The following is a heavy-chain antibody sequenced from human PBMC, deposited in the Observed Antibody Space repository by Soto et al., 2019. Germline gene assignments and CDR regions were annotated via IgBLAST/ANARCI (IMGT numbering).Heavy chain of an antibody. V-gene: IGHV4-39*01. J-gene: IGHJ4*02. CDR2: IYYSGST. CDR1: GGSISSSSYY. D-gene: IGHD7-27*01. CDR3: ARRTGDSPYFDY. Sequence: QLQLQESGPGLVKPSETLSLTCTVSGGSISSSSYYWGWIRQPPGKGLEWIGSIYYSGSTYYNPSLKSRVTISVDTSKNQCSLKLSSVTAADTAVYYCARRTGDSPYFDYWGQGTLVTVSS.